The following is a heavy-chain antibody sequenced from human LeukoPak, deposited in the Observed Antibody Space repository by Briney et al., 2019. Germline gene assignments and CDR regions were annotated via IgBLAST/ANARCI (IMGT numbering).Heavy chain of an antibody. CDR3: ARQTYGSGSYYNLDC. V-gene: IGHV4-39*01. D-gene: IGHD3-10*01. Sequence: SETLSLTCSVSGGSISSSTYYWGWIRQPPGKGLEWIGTIYYSGSTYYNPSLTSRVTISVDTSKNQFSLKLGSVTAADTAIYYCARQTYGSGSYYNLDCWGQGTLVTVSS. CDR1: GGSISSSTYY. CDR2: IYYSGST. J-gene: IGHJ4*02.